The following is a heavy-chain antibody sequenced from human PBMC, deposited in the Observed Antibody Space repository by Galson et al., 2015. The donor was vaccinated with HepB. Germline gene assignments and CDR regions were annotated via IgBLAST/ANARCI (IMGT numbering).Heavy chain of an antibody. CDR3: ARDREGPIVATLFDY. J-gene: IGHJ4*02. Sequence: SLRLSCAASGFTFSSYAMHWVRQAPGKGLEWVAVISYDGSNKYYADSVKGRFTISRDSSKNTLYLQMNSLRAEDTAVYYCARDREGPIVATLFDYWGQGTLVTVSS. CDR2: ISYDGSNK. D-gene: IGHD5-12*01. CDR1: GFTFSSYA. V-gene: IGHV3-30-3*01.